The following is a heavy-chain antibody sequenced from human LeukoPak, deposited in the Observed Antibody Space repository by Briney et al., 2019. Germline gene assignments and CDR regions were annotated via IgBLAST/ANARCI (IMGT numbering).Heavy chain of an antibody. CDR2: ITYSGRT. Sequence: SETLSLTCTVSNVSISSHFWTWIRQPPGKGLEWVGYITYSGRTNDNPSLKSRVTLSVDTSKNQFSLEVTSVTAADTAVYYCARTGLTGKVDYWGQGTLVTVSS. CDR1: NVSISSHF. CDR3: ARTGLTGKVDY. V-gene: IGHV4-59*11. D-gene: IGHD1-20*01. J-gene: IGHJ4*02.